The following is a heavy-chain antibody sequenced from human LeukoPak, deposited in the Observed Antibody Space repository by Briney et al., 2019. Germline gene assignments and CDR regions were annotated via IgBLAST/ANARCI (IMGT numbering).Heavy chain of an antibody. D-gene: IGHD5-12*01. J-gene: IGHJ6*02. CDR3: ARDKVRSGYDRYYGMDV. V-gene: IGHV1-2*02. CDR2: INPNSGGT. Sequence: ASVKVSRKASGYTFTGYYMHWVRQAPGQGLEWMGWINPNSGGTNYAQKFQGRVTMTRDTSISTAYMELSRLRSDDTAVYYCARDKVRSGYDRYYGMDVWGQGTTVTVSS. CDR1: GYTFTGYY.